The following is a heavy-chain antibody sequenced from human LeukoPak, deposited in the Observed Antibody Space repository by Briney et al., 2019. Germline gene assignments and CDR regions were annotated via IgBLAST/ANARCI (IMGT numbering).Heavy chain of an antibody. Sequence: GGSLRLSCAASGFTFSSSWMYWLRQSPGKGLVWVSRMNSDVTTISYADSVRGRFTISRDNAQSTLHLQMDSLRVEDTAVYYCARGAPIDHWGQGVLVTVSS. J-gene: IGHJ5*02. CDR2: MNSDVTTI. CDR3: ARGAPIDH. V-gene: IGHV3-74*01. CDR1: GFTFSSSW.